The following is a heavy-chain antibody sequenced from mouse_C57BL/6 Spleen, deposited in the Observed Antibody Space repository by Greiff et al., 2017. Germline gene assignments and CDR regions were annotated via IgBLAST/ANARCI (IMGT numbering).Heavy chain of an antibody. CDR3: ARPLYEGYYAWFAY. CDR1: GYTFTSYW. CDR2: IYPGSGST. V-gene: IGHV1-55*01. D-gene: IGHD2-3*01. J-gene: IGHJ3*01. Sequence: VQLQQPGAELVKPGASVKMSCKASGYTFTSYWITWVKQRPGQGLAWIGDIYPGSGSTNYNEKFKSKATLTVDTSSSTAYMQLSSMTSEDSAVYYCARPLYEGYYAWFAYWGQGTLVTVSA.